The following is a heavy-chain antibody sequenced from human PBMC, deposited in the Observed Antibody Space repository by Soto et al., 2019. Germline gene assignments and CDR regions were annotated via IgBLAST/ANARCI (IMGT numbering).Heavy chain of an antibody. CDR2: INDYASTT. D-gene: IGHD1-1*01. CDR1: GFTFSSYW. Sequence: EVQLAESGGGLVQPGGSLRLSCAASGFTFSSYWMHWVRQAPGKGLGWVSRINDYASTTNYADSVKGRFTISRDNAKNTLYLQMNSLSAEDTAVYYCARGGLEPLDCWGQGTLVTVSS. CDR3: ARGGLEPLDC. V-gene: IGHV3-74*01. J-gene: IGHJ4*02.